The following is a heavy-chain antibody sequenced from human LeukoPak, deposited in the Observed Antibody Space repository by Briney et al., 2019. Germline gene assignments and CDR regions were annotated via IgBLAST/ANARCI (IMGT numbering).Heavy chain of an antibody. CDR2: IGSDDIT. CDR1: GFTFSSSA. CDR3: AKESLRSPNYFDY. J-gene: IGHJ4*02. V-gene: IGHV3-23*01. Sequence: PGESLRLSFGASGFTFSSSAMSWVRQAPGKGLKWVSAIGSDDITYYADSVKGRFTISRDKSKNTLYLQMNSLRAEDTAIYYCAKESLRSPNYFDYWGQGTLVTVSS. D-gene: IGHD2-21*02.